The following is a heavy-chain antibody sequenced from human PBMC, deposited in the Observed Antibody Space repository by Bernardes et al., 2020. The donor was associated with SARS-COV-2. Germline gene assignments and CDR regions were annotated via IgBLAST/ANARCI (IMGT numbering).Heavy chain of an antibody. CDR3: AKDKGGGPPFGMDV. D-gene: IGHD3-16*01. CDR2: ISYDGSNK. CDR1: GFTFSSFG. J-gene: IGHJ6*02. V-gene: IGHV3-30*18. Sequence: GGSLRLSCAASGFTFSSFGMHWVRQAPGKGLEWVAVISYDGSNKYYADSVKGRFTISRDNSKNTLYLQKNSLRAEDTAVYYCAKDKGGGPPFGMDVWGQGTTVTVSS.